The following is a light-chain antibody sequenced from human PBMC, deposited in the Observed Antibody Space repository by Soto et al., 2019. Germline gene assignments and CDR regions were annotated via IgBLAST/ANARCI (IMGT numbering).Light chain of an antibody. CDR3: SSYAGSNHSYV. Sequence: QSALTQPASVSGSPGQSITISCTGTSSDVGGYNYVSWYQQHPGKAPKLMIYEVSKRPSGVPDRFSGSKSGNTASLTVSGLQAEDEADYYCSSYAGSNHSYVFGTGTKVTVL. CDR2: EVS. CDR1: SSDVGGYNY. V-gene: IGLV2-8*01. J-gene: IGLJ1*01.